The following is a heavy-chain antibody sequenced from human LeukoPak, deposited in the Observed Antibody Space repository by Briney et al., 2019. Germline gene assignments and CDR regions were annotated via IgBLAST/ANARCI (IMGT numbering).Heavy chain of an antibody. V-gene: IGHV4-38-2*02. CDR1: GYSISSGYY. J-gene: IGHJ4*02. CDR2: IYHSGST. D-gene: IGHD3-10*01. CDR3: ASGTYYYGSGSPEKRGYYFDX. Sequence: SETLSLTCTVSGYSISSGYYWGWIRQPPGKGLEWIGSIYHSGSTYYNPSLKSRVTISVDTSKNQFSLKLSSVTAADTAVYYCASGTYYYGSGSPEKRGYYFDXXXQGXLXTVXS.